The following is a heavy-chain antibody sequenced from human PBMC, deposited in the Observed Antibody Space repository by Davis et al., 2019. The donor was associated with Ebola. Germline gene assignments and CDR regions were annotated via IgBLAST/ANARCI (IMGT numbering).Heavy chain of an antibody. CDR2: ISVNSGNT. CDR1: GYTLTSYT. CDR3: ARGDIMTDQVEYFDY. J-gene: IGHJ4*02. D-gene: IGHD5-12*01. Sequence: ASVKVSCKASGYTLTSYTISWLRQAPGQGLEWVGWISVNSGNTISAQHLQDRVTLTRDTTTSTIYMELKSLRSEDTAVYYCARGDIMTDQVEYFDYWGQGTLVTVSS. V-gene: IGHV1-18*04.